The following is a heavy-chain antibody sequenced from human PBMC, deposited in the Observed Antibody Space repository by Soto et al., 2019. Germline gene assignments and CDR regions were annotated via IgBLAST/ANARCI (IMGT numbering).Heavy chain of an antibody. Sequence: PSETLSLTCTVSGGSISSYYWSWIRQPPGKGLEWIGYIYYSGSTNYNPSLKSRVTISVDTSKNQFSLKLSSVTAADTAVYYCARQWSKSGSYYNWFDPWGQGTLVTVSS. J-gene: IGHJ5*02. D-gene: IGHD3-10*01. V-gene: IGHV4-59*01. CDR3: ARQWSKSGSYYNWFDP. CDR2: IYYSGST. CDR1: GGSISSYY.